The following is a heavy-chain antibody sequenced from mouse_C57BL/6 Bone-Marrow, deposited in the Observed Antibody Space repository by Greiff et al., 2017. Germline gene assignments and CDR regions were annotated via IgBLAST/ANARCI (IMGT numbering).Heavy chain of an antibody. CDR1: GFTFSDYG. D-gene: IGHD1-1*01. Sequence: EVNLVESGGGLVKPGGSLKLSCAASGFTFSDYGMHWVRQAPEKGLEWVAYISSGSSTIYYADTVKGRFTISRDNAKNTLFLQMTSLRSEDTAMYYCARRTTGYAMDYWGQGTSVTVSS. J-gene: IGHJ4*01. CDR3: ARRTTGYAMDY. V-gene: IGHV5-17*01. CDR2: ISSGSSTI.